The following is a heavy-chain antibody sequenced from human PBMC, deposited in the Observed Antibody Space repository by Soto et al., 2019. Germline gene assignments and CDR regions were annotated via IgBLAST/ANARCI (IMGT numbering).Heavy chain of an antibody. CDR3: AKGGDYVWDHYFDY. CDR1: GFTFSSDA. D-gene: IGHD3-16*01. CDR2: ISGSGGST. J-gene: IGHJ4*02. V-gene: IGHV3-23*01. Sequence: EVQLLESGGGLVQPGGSLRLSCAASGFTFSSDAMSWVRQAPGKGLEWVSAISGSGGSTYYADSVKGRFTISRDNSKSTLYLQMNSLRAEDTAVYYCAKGGDYVWDHYFDYWGQGTLVTVSS.